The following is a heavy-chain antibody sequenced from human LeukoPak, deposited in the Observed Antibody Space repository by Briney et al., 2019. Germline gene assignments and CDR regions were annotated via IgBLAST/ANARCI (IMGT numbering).Heavy chain of an antibody. D-gene: IGHD7-27*01. Sequence: ASVKVSFKASGGTFISYAISWVRQAPGQGLEWMGGIIHTFGTANYAQKCQGRVTITADESTSTAYVELSSLRSEDTAVYYCAREWGLDYWGQGTLVTVSS. CDR2: IIHTFGTA. V-gene: IGHV1-69*13. J-gene: IGHJ4*02. CDR3: AREWGLDY. CDR1: GGTFISYA.